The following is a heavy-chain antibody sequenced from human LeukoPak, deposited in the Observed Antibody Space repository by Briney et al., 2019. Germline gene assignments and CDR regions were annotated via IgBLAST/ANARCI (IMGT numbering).Heavy chain of an antibody. CDR1: GGSISSSSYY. V-gene: IGHV4-39*07. Sequence: KSSETLSLTCTVSGGSISSSSYYWGWIRQPPGKGLEWIGSIYYSGSTYYNPSLKSRVTISVDTSKNQFSLKLSSVTAADTAVYYCARGSVEQWLVPMDYWGQGTLVTVSS. D-gene: IGHD6-19*01. CDR2: IYYSGST. CDR3: ARGSVEQWLVPMDY. J-gene: IGHJ4*02.